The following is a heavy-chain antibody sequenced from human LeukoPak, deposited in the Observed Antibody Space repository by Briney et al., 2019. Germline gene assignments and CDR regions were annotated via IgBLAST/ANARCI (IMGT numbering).Heavy chain of an antibody. CDR1: GFTFSSYG. Sequence: GGSLRLSCAASGFTFSSYGMHWVRQAPGKGLEWVAFIRYDGSNKYYADSVKGRFTISRDNSKNTLYLQMNSLRAEDTAVYYCAKCFFYCSSTKPETDYWGQGTLVTVSS. V-gene: IGHV3-30*02. D-gene: IGHD2-2*01. J-gene: IGHJ4*02. CDR2: IRYDGSNK. CDR3: AKCFFYCSSTKPETDY.